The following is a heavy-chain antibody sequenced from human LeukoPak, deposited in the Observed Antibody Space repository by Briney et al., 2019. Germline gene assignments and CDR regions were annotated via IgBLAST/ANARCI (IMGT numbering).Heavy chain of an antibody. V-gene: IGHV4-38-2*02. CDR2: IFHTGDV. D-gene: IGHD2-15*01. Sequence: SQTLSLTCTVSGYSINSGYFWGWVRQPPGKGPEWIGSIFHTGDVYYNPSLRSRVTVSVDTSRNQVSLKVTSVTAADTALYYCARVVASTSIDSWGQGILVTVSS. J-gene: IGHJ4*02. CDR1: GYSINSGYF. CDR3: ARVVASTSIDS.